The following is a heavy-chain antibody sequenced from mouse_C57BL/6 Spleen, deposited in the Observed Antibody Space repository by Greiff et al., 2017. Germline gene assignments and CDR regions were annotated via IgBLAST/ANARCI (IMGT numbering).Heavy chain of an antibody. CDR1: GFTFSDYG. D-gene: IGHD2-2*01. V-gene: IGHV5-17*01. Sequence: EVKVEESGGGLVKPGGSLKLSCAASGFTFSDYGMHWVRQAPEKGLEWVAYISSGSSTIYYADTVKGRFTISRDNAKNPLFLQMTSLRSEDTDMXYCARRKGLSDAVDYWGQGTSVTVSS. CDR3: ARRKGLSDAVDY. J-gene: IGHJ4*01. CDR2: ISSGSSTI.